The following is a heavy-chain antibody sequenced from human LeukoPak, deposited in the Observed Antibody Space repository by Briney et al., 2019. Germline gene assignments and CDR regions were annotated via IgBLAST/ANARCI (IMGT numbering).Heavy chain of an antibody. CDR2: IYYSGST. J-gene: IGHJ4*02. Sequence: SETLSLTCSFSGGSISNYYWSWVRQPPGKGLEWVGYIYYSGSTDYNPSLKSRVTISIDTSKNHFSLRLSSVTAADTASYYCARGYAYGPNYYFDYWGQGTLVTVSS. D-gene: IGHD5-18*01. V-gene: IGHV4-59*01. CDR1: GGSISNYY. CDR3: ARGYAYGPNYYFDY.